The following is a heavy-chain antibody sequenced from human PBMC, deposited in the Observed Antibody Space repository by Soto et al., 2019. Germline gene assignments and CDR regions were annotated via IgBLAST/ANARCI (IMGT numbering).Heavy chain of an antibody. CDR2: IFSSGTT. Sequence: PSETLSLTCTVSGGPISNYYWNWIRQPPGKGLEWIGYIFSSGTTNYNPRFESRVSISADRSKSQVSLRLTSVTAADTAVYYCARVSGYSESKGLVPDHWGQGTLVTVSS. J-gene: IGHJ4*02. D-gene: IGHD5-18*01. V-gene: IGHV4-59*01. CDR1: GGPISNYY. CDR3: ARVSGYSESKGLVPDH.